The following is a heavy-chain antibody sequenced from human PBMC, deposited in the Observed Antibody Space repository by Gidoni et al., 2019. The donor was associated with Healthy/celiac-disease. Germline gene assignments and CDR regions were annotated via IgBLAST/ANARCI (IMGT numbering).Heavy chain of an antibody. V-gene: IGHV1-18*01. Sequence: QVQLVQSGAEVKKPGASVKVSCKASGYTFTSYGLSWVRQAPGQGLEWMGWISAYNGNTNYAQKLQGRVTMTTDTSTSTAYMELRSLRSDDTAVYFCARDFGMGATVQNFIVVVTATFDYWGQGTLVTVSS. CDR3: ARDFGMGATVQNFIVVVTATFDY. D-gene: IGHD2-21*02. CDR2: ISAYNGNT. J-gene: IGHJ4*02. CDR1: GYTFTSYG.